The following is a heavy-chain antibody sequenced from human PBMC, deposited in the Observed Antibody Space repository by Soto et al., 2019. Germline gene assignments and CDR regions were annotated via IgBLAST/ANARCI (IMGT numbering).Heavy chain of an antibody. CDR1: GGSFSGYY. Sequence: SETLSLTCAVYGGSFSGYYWSWIRQPPGKGLEWIGEINHSGSTNYNPSLKSRVTISVDTSKNQFSLKLSSVTAADTAVYYCARGRRTIFGVVVGNWFDPWGQGTLVTVSS. J-gene: IGHJ5*02. D-gene: IGHD3-3*01. V-gene: IGHV4-34*01. CDR2: INHSGST. CDR3: ARGRRTIFGVVVGNWFDP.